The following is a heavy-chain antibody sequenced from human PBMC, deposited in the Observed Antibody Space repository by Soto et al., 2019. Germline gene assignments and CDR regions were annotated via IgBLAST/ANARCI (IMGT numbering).Heavy chain of an antibody. V-gene: IGHV1-69*13. CDR3: ARGRVGYSYGYGSS. J-gene: IGHJ4*02. CDR2: IIPIFGTA. CDR1: GGTFSSYA. Sequence: SVKVSCKASGGTFSSYAISWVRQAPGQGLEWMGGIIPIFGTANYAQKFQGRVTITADESTSTAYMELSSLRSEDTAVYYCARGRVGYSYGYGSSWGQGTLVTVSS. D-gene: IGHD5-18*01.